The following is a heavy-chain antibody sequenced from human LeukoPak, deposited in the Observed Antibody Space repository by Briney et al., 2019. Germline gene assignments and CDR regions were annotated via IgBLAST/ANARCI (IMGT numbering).Heavy chain of an antibody. D-gene: IGHD3-22*01. J-gene: IGHJ4*02. CDR1: GFTFTSYA. CDR2: ISPGRDYI. V-gene: IGHV3-21*01. CDR3: AIVADFLDSKGYHEIFDY. Sequence: GGSLRLSCAVSGFTFTSYAMNWVRQAPGKGLEWLSSISPGRDYITYADSFKGRFTIFGDNAKTSVYLQMNSLKVDDTAVYFCAIVADFLDSKGYHEIFDYWGQGTLGTVSS.